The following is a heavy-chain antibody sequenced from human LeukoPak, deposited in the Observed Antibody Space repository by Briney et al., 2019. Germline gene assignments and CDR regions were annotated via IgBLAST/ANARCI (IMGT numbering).Heavy chain of an antibody. J-gene: IGHJ4*02. D-gene: IGHD3-22*01. Sequence: GGSLRLSCVVSGFTFSSAYMSWVRQAPVKGLEWVTGISGGSDSTYYADSVRGRFTISRDTSKNTLYLQMNRLRAEDTAVYYCAREAHYYDSSGYFDYWGQGTLVTVSS. CDR3: AREAHYYDSSGYFDY. CDR2: ISGGSDST. V-gene: IGHV3-23*01. CDR1: GFTFSSAY.